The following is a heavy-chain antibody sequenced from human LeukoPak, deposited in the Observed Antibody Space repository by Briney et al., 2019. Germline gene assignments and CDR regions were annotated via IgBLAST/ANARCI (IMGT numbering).Heavy chain of an antibody. CDR2: ISTNGGST. CDR3: VKRGDSRSWYFDY. D-gene: IGHD6-13*01. CDR1: GFTFSSYA. J-gene: IGHJ4*02. Sequence: GGSLRLSCSASGFTFSSYAMHWVRQAPGKGLEYVSGISTNGGSTYYADSVKGRFTVSRDNSKNTVYLQMGNLRAEDTALYHCVKRGDSRSWYFDYWGQGSQVTVSS. V-gene: IGHV3-64D*09.